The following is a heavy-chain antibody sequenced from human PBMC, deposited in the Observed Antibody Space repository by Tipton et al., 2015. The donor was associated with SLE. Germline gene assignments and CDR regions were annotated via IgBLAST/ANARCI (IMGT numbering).Heavy chain of an antibody. CDR3: ARGSGAGSSSWYNWFDP. Sequence: TLSLTCTVSGDSISSGYYWSWIRQPAGQRLEWIGYTYASGSTNYNFPLRGRVTISVDTSKKQFSLRLNSVTAADTAVYYCARGSGAGSSSWYNWFDPWGQGTLVTVSS. J-gene: IGHJ5*02. CDR1: GDSISSGYY. D-gene: IGHD6-13*01. V-gene: IGHV4-61*09. CDR2: TYASGST.